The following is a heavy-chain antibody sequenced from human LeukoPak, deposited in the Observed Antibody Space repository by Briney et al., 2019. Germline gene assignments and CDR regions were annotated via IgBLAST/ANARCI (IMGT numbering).Heavy chain of an antibody. CDR3: ARPTYYYGSVDAFDI. J-gene: IGHJ3*02. V-gene: IGHV3-48*02. Sequence: PGGSLRLSCAASGFTFSGYAMNWVRQAPGKGLEWVSYISGSGTKIYYAESVKGRFTISRDNAKNSLSLQMNSLRDEDTAVYYCARPTYYYGSVDAFDIWGQGTMVTVSS. D-gene: IGHD3-10*01. CDR1: GFTFSGYA. CDR2: ISGSGTKI.